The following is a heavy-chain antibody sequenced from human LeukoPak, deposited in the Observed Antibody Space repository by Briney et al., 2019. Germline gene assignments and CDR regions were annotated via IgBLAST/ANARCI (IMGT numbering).Heavy chain of an antibody. V-gene: IGHV4-34*01. CDR2: INHSGST. Sequence: SETLSLTCAVYGGSFSGYYWSWIRQPPGKGLEWIGEINHSGSTNYNPSLKSRVTISVDTSKNQFSLKLSSVTAADTAVYYCRQSGYSYADDYWGQGTLVTVSS. D-gene: IGHD5-18*01. CDR1: GGSFSGYY. CDR3: RQSGYSYADDY. J-gene: IGHJ4*02.